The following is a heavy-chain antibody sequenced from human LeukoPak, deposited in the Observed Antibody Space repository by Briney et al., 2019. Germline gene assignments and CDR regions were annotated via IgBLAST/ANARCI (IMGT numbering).Heavy chain of an antibody. CDR1: GYTFTSYD. CDR2: MNPNSGNT. D-gene: IGHD1-26*01. J-gene: IGHJ6*03. V-gene: IGHV1-8*01. CDR3: ARGRRGSPRAYYYYYMDV. Sequence: ASGKVSRKAAGYTFTSYDINWVRQATGPGLEWMGWMNPNSGNTGYAQKFQVRVTMTRNTSISTAYMELSSLRSEGTAVYYCARGRRGSPRAYYYYYMDVWGKGTPVTVSS.